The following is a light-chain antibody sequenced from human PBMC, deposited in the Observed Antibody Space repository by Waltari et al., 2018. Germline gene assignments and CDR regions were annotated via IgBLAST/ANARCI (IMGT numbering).Light chain of an antibody. V-gene: IGKV1-17*01. CDR3: LQHSLYPFT. J-gene: IGKJ3*01. CDR1: QDIRSY. Sequence: DIQMTQSPSSLSASVGDTVTITCRASQDIRSYLNWFQQKPGKAPKLLIYSATTLESGVPARFSGVGSGTEFTLTISGLQPEDFAVYYCLQHSLYPFTFGPGTKLDIK. CDR2: SAT.